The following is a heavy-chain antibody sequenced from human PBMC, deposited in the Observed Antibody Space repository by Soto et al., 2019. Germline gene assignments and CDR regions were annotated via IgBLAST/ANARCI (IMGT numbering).Heavy chain of an antibody. CDR2: ISWNSGTI. CDR3: AKSTGGTANGMGV. V-gene: IGHV3-9*01. Sequence: EVQVVESGGGLVQPGRSLRLSCAASGFSFDDYAMHWVRQAPGKGLEWVSGISWNSGTIGYADSVKGRFTISRDNAKNSLYRQMNRLRAEDTALYYCAKSTGGTANGMGVWGQGTTVTVSS. J-gene: IGHJ6*02. CDR1: GFSFDDYA. D-gene: IGHD2-8*02.